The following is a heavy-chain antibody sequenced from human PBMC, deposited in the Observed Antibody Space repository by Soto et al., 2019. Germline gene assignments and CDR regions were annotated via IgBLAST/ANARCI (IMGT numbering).Heavy chain of an antibody. CDR2: ARNKANSYTT. J-gene: IGHJ6*02. Sequence: EVQLVESGGGLVQPGGSLRLSCAASGFTFTDHYMDWVRQAPGKGLEWVGRARNKANSYTTEYASSVKGRFTISRDDSKNSLFLQMNSLKTDDTAVYYCARTAANRYYYYALDVWGRGTTVSVSS. CDR3: ARTAANRYYYYALDV. CDR1: GFTFTDHY. D-gene: IGHD6-13*01. V-gene: IGHV3-72*01.